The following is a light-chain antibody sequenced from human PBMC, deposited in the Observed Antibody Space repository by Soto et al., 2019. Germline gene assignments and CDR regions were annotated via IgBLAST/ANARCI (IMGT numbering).Light chain of an antibody. J-gene: IGLJ1*01. CDR1: SGDVGGYNY. CDR3: TSYTSSSTYV. CDR2: DVS. V-gene: IGLV2-14*03. Sequence: QSALTQPASVSGSPGQSITISCTGTSGDVGGYNYVSWYQHHPGKGPKLMIYDVSNRPSGVSSRFSGSKSGNTASLTISGLRAEDEADYYCTSYTSSSTYVFGTGTKLTVL.